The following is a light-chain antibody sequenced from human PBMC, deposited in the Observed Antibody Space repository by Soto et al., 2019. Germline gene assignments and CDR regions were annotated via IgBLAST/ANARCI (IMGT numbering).Light chain of an antibody. CDR1: QSISSSY. CDR3: QQYGSSSYT. Sequence: EIVLTQSPGTLSLSPGERATLSCRASQSISSSYLAWYQQKPGQAPRLLIYAASSRATGIPDRFSGSGSGTDFSLTISRLEPEDLAVYYCQQYGSSSYTFGQGTQLESK. V-gene: IGKV3-20*01. J-gene: IGKJ2*01. CDR2: AAS.